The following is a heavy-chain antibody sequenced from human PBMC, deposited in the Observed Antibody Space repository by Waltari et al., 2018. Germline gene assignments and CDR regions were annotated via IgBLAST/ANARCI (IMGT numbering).Heavy chain of an antibody. CDR1: GFTFNSHA. CDR2: IIGNTGRT. V-gene: IGHV3-23*04. D-gene: IGHD5-12*01. CDR3: AKDHGFSGNDYPTYLDY. Sequence: QLVESGGGLVQPGGSLRLSCAASGFTFNSHALTRVRQAPGKGLEWVSGIIGNTGRTYYADSVKGRFTISRDNSKHTLYLQMNSLRAEDTAVYYCAKDHGFSGNDYPTYLDYWGQGTSVTVSS. J-gene: IGHJ4*02.